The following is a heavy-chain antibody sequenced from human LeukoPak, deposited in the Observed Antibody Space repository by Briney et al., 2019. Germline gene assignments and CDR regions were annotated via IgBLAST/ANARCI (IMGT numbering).Heavy chain of an antibody. CDR3: ARLGPTNV. Sequence: PSETLSLTCTVSGGSISSYYWSWIRQPPGKGLEWIGYISYTGSTNYKPSLKSRVTISVDTSKNQFSLKLSSVTAADTAVYYCARLGPTNVWGQGTTVTVSS. CDR2: ISYTGST. V-gene: IGHV4-59*12. J-gene: IGHJ6*02. CDR1: GGSISSYY.